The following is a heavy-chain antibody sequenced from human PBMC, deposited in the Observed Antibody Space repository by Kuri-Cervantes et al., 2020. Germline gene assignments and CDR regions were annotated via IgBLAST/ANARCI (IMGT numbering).Heavy chain of an antibody. CDR3: ARAYDYGDYVHWFDP. CDR1: GESFRGYY. CDR2: INHGGGI. Sequence: SETLSVTCAVYGESFRGYYWSWIRQTPGKGLEWIGEINHGGGINYNPSLKSRVTISVDTSKNQFSLKLSSVTAADTAVYYCARAYDYGDYVHWFDPWGQGTLVTVSS. D-gene: IGHD4-17*01. V-gene: IGHV4-34*01. J-gene: IGHJ5*02.